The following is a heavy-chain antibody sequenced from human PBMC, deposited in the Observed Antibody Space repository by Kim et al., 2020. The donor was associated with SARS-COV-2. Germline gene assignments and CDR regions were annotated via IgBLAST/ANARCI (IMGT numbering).Heavy chain of an antibody. Sequence: SLKSRVTISVDTSKNQFSLKLSSVTAADTAVYYCARGGTERWLQLYYFDYWGQGTLVTVSS. D-gene: IGHD5-12*01. J-gene: IGHJ4*02. CDR3: ARGGTERWLQLYYFDY. V-gene: IGHV4-59*09.